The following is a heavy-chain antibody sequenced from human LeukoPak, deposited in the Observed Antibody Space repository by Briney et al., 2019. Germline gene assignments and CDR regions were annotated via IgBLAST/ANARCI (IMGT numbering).Heavy chain of an antibody. CDR1: GFTFSTYG. J-gene: IGHJ4*02. V-gene: IGHV3-48*01. CDR3: ARPYCGGDCYSTYYFDF. Sequence: GGSLRLSCAASGFTFSTYGMNGVRQAPGKGLEWVSYISPTMSTIYYADSVKGRFTTSRDNGKNLLYMQIDSLRAEDTDVYYCARPYCGGDCYSTYYFDFWGQGTLVTVSS. D-gene: IGHD2-21*02. CDR2: ISPTMSTI.